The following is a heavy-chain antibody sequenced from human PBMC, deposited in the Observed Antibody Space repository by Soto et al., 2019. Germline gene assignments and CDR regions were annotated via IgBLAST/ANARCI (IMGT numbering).Heavy chain of an antibody. Sequence: QVQLVESGGGVVQPGRSLRLSCAASGFIFRNYAMHWVRQVRQAPGKGLEWVVVISYDGSNQFYADSVKGRFTISRDDSKNTLYLQMNSLRADDTAVYYCARDDYSSTGRNSGFDYWGQGTLVTVSS. CDR1: GFIFRNYA. J-gene: IGHJ4*02. V-gene: IGHV3-30-3*01. CDR3: ARDDYSSTGRNSGFDY. CDR2: ISYDGSNQ. D-gene: IGHD3-22*01.